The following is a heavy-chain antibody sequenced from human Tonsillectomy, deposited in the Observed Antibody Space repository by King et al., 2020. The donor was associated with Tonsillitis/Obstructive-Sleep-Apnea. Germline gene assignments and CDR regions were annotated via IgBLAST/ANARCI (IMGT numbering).Heavy chain of an antibody. V-gene: IGHV5-10-1*03. CDR2: IDPTDSYT. Sequence: EGQLVQSGAEVKKPGESLRISCKGSGYSFTSYWISWVRQMPGKGLEWMGTIDPTDSYTNYSPSFQGHVTISADKSISTAYLQWSSLKASDTDMHYCASHTGYSNGYRYGMDVWGQGTTVTVSS. J-gene: IGHJ6*02. D-gene: IGHD5-18*01. CDR3: ASHTGYSNGYRYGMDV. CDR1: GYSFTSYW.